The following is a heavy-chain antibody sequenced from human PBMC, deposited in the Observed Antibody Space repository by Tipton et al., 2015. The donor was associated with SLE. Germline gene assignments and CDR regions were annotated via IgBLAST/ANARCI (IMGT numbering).Heavy chain of an antibody. CDR2: ISGSGGNT. Sequence: SLRLSCAASGFTFSDYAMSWVRQAPGKGLEWVSTISGSGGNTYYADSVKGRFTISRDNSKNTLYLQMNSLRAEDTAVYYCAKSRDGYNGDYWGQGTLVTVSS. CDR1: GFTFSDYA. J-gene: IGHJ4*02. D-gene: IGHD5-24*01. CDR3: AKSRDGYNGDY. V-gene: IGHV3-23*01.